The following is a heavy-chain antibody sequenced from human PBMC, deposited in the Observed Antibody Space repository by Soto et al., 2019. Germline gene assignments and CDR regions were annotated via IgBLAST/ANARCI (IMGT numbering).Heavy chain of an antibody. J-gene: IGHJ4*02. D-gene: IGHD6-13*01. CDR1: GFTFSSYW. V-gene: IGHV3-74*01. CDR2: INSDGSST. CDR3: ASTGYSSSLFDY. Sequence: GGSLRLSCAASGFTFSSYWMHWVRQAPGKGLVWVSRINSDGSSTSYADSVKGRFTISRDNAKNTLYLQMNSLRAEDTAVYYCASTGYSSSLFDYWGQGTLVTVSS.